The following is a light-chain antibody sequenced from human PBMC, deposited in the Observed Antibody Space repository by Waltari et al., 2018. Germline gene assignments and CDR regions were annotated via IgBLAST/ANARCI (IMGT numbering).Light chain of an antibody. Sequence: QSALTQPASVSGSPGQSITISCTGTRSDVGAYNHFSWFRQYPGKAPELIIYDVYNRPFGVSSRFSGSKSGNTASLTISGLQAGDEGDYYCSSYTDTKTYVFGSGTTVSVV. V-gene: IGLV2-14*01. CDR3: SSYTDTKTYV. CDR1: RSDVGAYNH. CDR2: DVY. J-gene: IGLJ1*01.